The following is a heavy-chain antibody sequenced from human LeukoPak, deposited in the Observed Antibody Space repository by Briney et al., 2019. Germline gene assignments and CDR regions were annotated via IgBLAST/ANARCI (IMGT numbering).Heavy chain of an antibody. V-gene: IGHV4-34*01. CDR3: ARGGTYGDYSAVFDY. J-gene: IGHJ4*02. CDR1: GGSTSNYY. CDR2: INHSGST. D-gene: IGHD4-17*01. Sequence: PSETLSLTCTVSGGSTSNYYWSWIRQPPGKGLEWIGEINHSGSTNYNPSLKSRVTISVDTSKNQFSLKLSSVTAADTAVYYCARGGTYGDYSAVFDYWGQGTLVTVSS.